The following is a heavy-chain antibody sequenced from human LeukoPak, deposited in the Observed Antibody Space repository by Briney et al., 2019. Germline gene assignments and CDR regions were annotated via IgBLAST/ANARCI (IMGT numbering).Heavy chain of an antibody. D-gene: IGHD2-21*02. Sequence: GSSVKVSCKASGGTFSSYAISWVRQAPGQGLEWMGRIIPILGIANYAQKFRGRVTITADKSTSTAYMELSSLRSEDTAVYYCVREEDCGGDCYPQITQKYYYYGMDVWGQGTTVTVSS. V-gene: IGHV1-69*04. CDR3: VREEDCGGDCYPQITQKYYYYGMDV. CDR1: GGTFSSYA. J-gene: IGHJ6*02. CDR2: IIPILGIA.